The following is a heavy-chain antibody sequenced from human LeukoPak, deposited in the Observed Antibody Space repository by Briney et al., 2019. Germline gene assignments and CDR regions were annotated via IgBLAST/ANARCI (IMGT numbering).Heavy chain of an antibody. V-gene: IGHV5-51*01. Sequence: GESLKISCKGSGYSFTTYWIAWVRQIPGKGLEWMGIIYPGDSDTRYSPSFQGQVTISADKSNTTAYLQWSSLKASDTAMYYCARRDYFDSGGYYYLWGQGTLVTVSS. CDR3: ARRDYFDSGGYYYL. D-gene: IGHD3-22*01. CDR2: IYPGDSDT. CDR1: GYSFTTYW. J-gene: IGHJ4*02.